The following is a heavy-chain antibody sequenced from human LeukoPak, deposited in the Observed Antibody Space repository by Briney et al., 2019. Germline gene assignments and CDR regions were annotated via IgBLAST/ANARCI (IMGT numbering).Heavy chain of an antibody. Sequence: SETLSLTCTVSGGSISSYYWSWIRQPPGKGLEWIGYIYYSGSTNYNPSLKSRVTISVDTSKNQFSLKLSSVTAADTAVYYCARVGDTALGYYAFDIWGQGTMVTDSS. V-gene: IGHV4-59*01. CDR2: IYYSGST. D-gene: IGHD5-18*01. J-gene: IGHJ3*02. CDR3: ARVGDTALGYYAFDI. CDR1: GGSISSYY.